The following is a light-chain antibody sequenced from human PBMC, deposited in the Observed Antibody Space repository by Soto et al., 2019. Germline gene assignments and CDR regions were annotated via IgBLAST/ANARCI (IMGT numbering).Light chain of an antibody. CDR3: QHYNSYSEA. CDR2: TGS. CDR1: QAIYSW. V-gene: IGKV1-9*01. J-gene: IGKJ1*01. Sequence: DIQLTQSPSSVSASVGDRVTITCRASQAIYSWLAWYQQKPGEAPKLLIFTGSLLHSGVPPRFSSSGSGTEFTLTISSLQPDDFATYYCQHYNSYSEAFGQGTKV.